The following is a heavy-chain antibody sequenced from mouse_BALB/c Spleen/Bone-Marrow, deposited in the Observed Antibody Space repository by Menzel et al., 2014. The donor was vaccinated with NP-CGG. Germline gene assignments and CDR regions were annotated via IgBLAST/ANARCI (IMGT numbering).Heavy chain of an antibody. CDR3: ARDDYGPDY. J-gene: IGHJ2*01. D-gene: IGHD2-4*01. V-gene: IGHV1-80*01. Sequence: RPGQGLEWIGQIYPGDGETNYNGKFKGKATLTADKSSSTAYMQLSSLTSEDSAVYFCARDDYGPDYWGQGTTLTVSS. CDR2: IYPGDGET.